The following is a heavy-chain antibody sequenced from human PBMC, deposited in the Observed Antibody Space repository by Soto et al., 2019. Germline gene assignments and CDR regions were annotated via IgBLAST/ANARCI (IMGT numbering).Heavy chain of an antibody. J-gene: IGHJ4*02. D-gene: IGHD6-13*01. V-gene: IGHV1-18*01. CDR3: ASDLGQQLFDY. Sequence: QVQLVQSGAEVKKPGASVKVSCKASGYTFTSYGISWVRQAPGQGLERMGWISAYNGNKKYAQKRQVKVSLTKDSSTSTAYMELRALRSDDTAVYYCASDLGQQLFDYWGQGTLVTVSS. CDR1: GYTFTSYG. CDR2: ISAYNGNK.